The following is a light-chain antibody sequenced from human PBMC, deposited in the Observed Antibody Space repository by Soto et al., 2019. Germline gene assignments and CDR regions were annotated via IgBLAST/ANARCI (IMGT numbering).Light chain of an antibody. CDR1: QSIRSW. V-gene: IGKV1-5*03. Sequence: DIQMTQSPSTLSASVGDRVTITCRASQSIRSWLTWYQQKAGQAPKLLIYKASIVESGVPSRFSGSGSRTEFTLTLSMLQPVDSASYYCQQYSYFATFGQGTRVEVK. CDR2: KAS. J-gene: IGKJ1*01. CDR3: QQYSYFAT.